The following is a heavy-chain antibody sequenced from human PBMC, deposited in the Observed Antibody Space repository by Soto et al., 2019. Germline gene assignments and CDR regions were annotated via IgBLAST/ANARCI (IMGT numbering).Heavy chain of an antibody. V-gene: IGHV3-48*02. Sequence: EVQLVESGGGLVQPGGSLRLSCVASGFTFSTDSMNWVRQAPGKGLEWVAHVSTSGATRYYADSVKGRFTISRDNAKNSLYLQMDSMRNEETAVYYCARFFGSGFDYWGQGTLVTVSS. D-gene: IGHD6-19*01. CDR2: VSTSGATR. CDR1: GFTFSTDS. J-gene: IGHJ4*02. CDR3: ARFFGSGFDY.